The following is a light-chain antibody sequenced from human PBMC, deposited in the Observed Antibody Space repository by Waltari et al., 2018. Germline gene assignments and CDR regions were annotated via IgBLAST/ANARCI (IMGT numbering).Light chain of an antibody. Sequence: QSALTQPASVSGSPGQSITISCTGTSSDVGGYNYVSWYQQHPGNAPKLMIYEVSNRPSGVSNRFSGSKSGNTASLTISGLQAEDEADYYCSSYTSSSTLPVVFGGGTKLTVL. CDR2: EVS. J-gene: IGLJ2*01. CDR1: SSDVGGYNY. CDR3: SSYTSSSTLPVV. V-gene: IGLV2-14*01.